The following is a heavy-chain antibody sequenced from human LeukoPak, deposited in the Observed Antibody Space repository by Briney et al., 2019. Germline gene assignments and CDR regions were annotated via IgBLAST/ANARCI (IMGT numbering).Heavy chain of an antibody. CDR3: ATETPLYGSGSYYISPDY. J-gene: IGHJ4*02. CDR2: ISAYNGNT. CDR1: GYTFTGYY. D-gene: IGHD3-10*01. V-gene: IGHV1-18*04. Sequence: ASVKVSCKASGYTFTGYYMHWVRQAPGQGLEWMGWISAYNGNTNYAQKLQGRVTITADESTSTAYMELSSLRSEDTAVYYCATETPLYGSGSYYISPDYWGQGTLVTVSS.